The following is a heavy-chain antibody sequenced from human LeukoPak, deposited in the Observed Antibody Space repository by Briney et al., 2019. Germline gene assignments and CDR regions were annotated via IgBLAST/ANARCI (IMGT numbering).Heavy chain of an antibody. CDR2: ISYDGSNK. J-gene: IGHJ6*02. CDR3: AGSGIPDYYYYGMDV. V-gene: IGHV3-30*03. Sequence: GRSLRLSCAASGFTLSSYGMHWVRQAPGKGLEWVAVISYDGSNKYYADSVKGRFTISRDNSKNTLYLQMNSLRAEDMAVYYCAGSGIPDYYYYGMDVWGQGTTVTVSS. D-gene: IGHD6-19*01. CDR1: GFTLSSYG.